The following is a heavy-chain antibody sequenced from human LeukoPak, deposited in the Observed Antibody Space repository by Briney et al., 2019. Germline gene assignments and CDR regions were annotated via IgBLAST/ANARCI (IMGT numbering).Heavy chain of an antibody. CDR1: GYTFTGYY. CDR2: INPNSGGT. D-gene: IGHD3-22*01. CDR3: ARAMYYYDSSGYSDY. Sequence: GASVKVSCKASGYTFTGYYMHWVRQAPGQGLEWMGWINPNSGGTNYAQKLQGRVTMTTDTSTSTAYMELRSLRSDDTAVYYCARAMYYYDSSGYSDYWGQGTLVTVSS. V-gene: IGHV1-2*02. J-gene: IGHJ4*02.